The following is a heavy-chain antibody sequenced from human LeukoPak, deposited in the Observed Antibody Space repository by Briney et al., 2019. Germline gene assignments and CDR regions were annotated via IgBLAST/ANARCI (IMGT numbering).Heavy chain of an antibody. V-gene: IGHV3-66*01. CDR1: GFTVSSNY. D-gene: IGHD2-2*01. CDR2: IYSGGST. Sequence: GGSLRLSCAASGFTVSSNYMSWVRQAPGKGLEWVSVIYSGGSTYYADSVKGRFTISRDNAKTSLYLHMNSLRAEDTAVYYCARDGVPAARDLWGQGTMVIVSS. J-gene: IGHJ3*01. CDR3: ARDGVPAARDL.